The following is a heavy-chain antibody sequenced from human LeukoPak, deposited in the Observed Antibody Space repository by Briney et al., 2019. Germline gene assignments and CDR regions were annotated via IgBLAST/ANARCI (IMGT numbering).Heavy chain of an antibody. CDR2: ISSSSSYI. CDR3: ARGFSDSSGYAGNFDY. J-gene: IGHJ4*02. D-gene: IGHD3-22*01. Sequence: PGGSLRLSCAASGFTFSSYSMKWGRQAPGKGLEWVSSISSSSSYIYYADSVKGRFTISRDNAKNSLYLQMDSLRAEDTAVYYCARGFSDSSGYAGNFDYWGQGTLVTVSS. CDR1: GFTFSSYS. V-gene: IGHV3-21*01.